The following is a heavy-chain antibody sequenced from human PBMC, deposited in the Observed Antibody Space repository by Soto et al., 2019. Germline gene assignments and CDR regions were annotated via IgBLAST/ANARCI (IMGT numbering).Heavy chain of an antibody. CDR3: ARDRDYDILTGYYPFFDY. Sequence: GGSLRLSCAASGFTFSDYYMSWIRQAPGKGLEWVSYISSSGSTIYYADSVKGRFTISRDNAKNSLYLQMNSLRAEDTAVYYCARDRDYDILTGYYPFFDYWGQGTLVTVSS. D-gene: IGHD3-9*01. CDR2: ISSSGSTI. CDR1: GFTFSDYY. V-gene: IGHV3-11*01. J-gene: IGHJ4*02.